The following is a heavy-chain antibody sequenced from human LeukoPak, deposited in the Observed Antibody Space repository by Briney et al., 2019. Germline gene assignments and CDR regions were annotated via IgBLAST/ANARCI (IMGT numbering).Heavy chain of an antibody. D-gene: IGHD3-22*01. V-gene: IGHV4-39*01. CDR3: ARGYDY. CDR2: INYSGST. CDR1: GGSIIGSTSY. Sequence: KPSETLSLTCTVSGGSIIGSTSYWGWIRQPPGKGLDWIGIINYSGSTYCNPSLRSRVTISVDTSKNQFSLKLNSVTASDTAVYYCARGYDYWGQGTLVTVSS. J-gene: IGHJ4*02.